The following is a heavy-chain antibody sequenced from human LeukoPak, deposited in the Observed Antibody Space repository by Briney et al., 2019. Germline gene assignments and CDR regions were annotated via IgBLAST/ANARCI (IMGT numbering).Heavy chain of an antibody. Sequence: GGSLRLSCAASGFTFSSYWMSWVRQAPGKGLEWVANIKQDGSEKYYVDSVKGRFTISRDNAKNSLYLQMNSLRAEDTAVYYCAREKLGYDSSGYYFDYWGQGTLVTVSS. CDR2: IKQDGSEK. CDR3: AREKLGYDSSGYYFDY. V-gene: IGHV3-7*01. J-gene: IGHJ4*02. D-gene: IGHD3-22*01. CDR1: GFTFSSYW.